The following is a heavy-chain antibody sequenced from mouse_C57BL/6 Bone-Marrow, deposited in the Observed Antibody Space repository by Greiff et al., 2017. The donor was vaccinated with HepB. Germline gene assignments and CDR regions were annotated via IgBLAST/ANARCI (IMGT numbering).Heavy chain of an antibody. Sequence: EVQLQQSGPELVKPGASVKISCKASGYTFTDYYMNWVKQSHGKSLEWIGDINPNNGGTSYNQKFKGKATLTVDKSSSTAYMELRSLTSEDSAVYYCASRWLLFAYWGQGTLVTVSA. CDR2: INPNNGGT. J-gene: IGHJ3*01. CDR3: ASRWLLFAY. D-gene: IGHD2-3*01. CDR1: GYTFTDYY. V-gene: IGHV1-26*01.